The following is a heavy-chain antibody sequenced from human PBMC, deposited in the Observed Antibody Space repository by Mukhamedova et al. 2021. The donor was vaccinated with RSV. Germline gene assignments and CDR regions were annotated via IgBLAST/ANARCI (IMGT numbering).Heavy chain of an antibody. D-gene: IGHD2-2*01. CDR3: TRDADIVVVPAASSGSYYYVIDV. CDR2: SKAYGGTT. Sequence: SKAYGGTTEYAASVKGRFTISRDDSKSIAYLQMNSLKTEDTAVYYCTRDADIVVVPAASSGSYYYVIDVWGQGTTVTVSS. J-gene: IGHJ6*02. V-gene: IGHV3-49*02.